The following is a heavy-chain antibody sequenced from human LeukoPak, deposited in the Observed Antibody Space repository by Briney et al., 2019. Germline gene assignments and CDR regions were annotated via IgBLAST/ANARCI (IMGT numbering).Heavy chain of an antibody. J-gene: IGHJ5*02. V-gene: IGHV3-7*03. CDR1: GFTFSNYW. D-gene: IGHD2-15*01. Sequence: GGSLRLSCAATGFTFSNYWMSWVRQAPGKGLEWVANMKQDGSEKYYVDSVKGRFTISRDNAKNSVFLQMNSLRAEDTAVYYCARLVVVAATVWIDPWGQGTLVTVSS. CDR3: ARLVVVAATVWIDP. CDR2: MKQDGSEK.